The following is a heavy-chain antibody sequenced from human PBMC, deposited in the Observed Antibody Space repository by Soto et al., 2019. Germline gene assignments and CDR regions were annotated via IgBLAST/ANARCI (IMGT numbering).Heavy chain of an antibody. CDR2: IYYSGST. V-gene: IGHV4-59*08. CDR1: GGSISSYY. D-gene: IGHD1-26*01. J-gene: IGHJ4*02. Sequence: QVQLQESGPGLVKPSETLSLTCTVSGGSISSYYWSWIRQPPGKGLEWIGYIYYSGSTNYNPYLKSRVTISVDTSKNQFSLKLSSVTAADTAVYYCARRSGSYYDFDYWGQGTLVTVSS. CDR3: ARRSGSYYDFDY.